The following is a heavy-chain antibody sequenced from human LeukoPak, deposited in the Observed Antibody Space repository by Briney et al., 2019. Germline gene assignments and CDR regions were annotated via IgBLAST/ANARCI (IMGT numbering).Heavy chain of an antibody. J-gene: IGHJ4*02. V-gene: IGHV3-7*03. D-gene: IGHD1-1*01. CDR1: GFTFRNYY. CDR2: IKEDESQK. CDR3: GIFGLEETGN. Sequence: PGGSLRLSCAASGFTFRNYYMHWVRHAPGKGLEGVANIKEDESQKKYVVSEKGRFTISRDNAKNSLYLQISSLSAVDTALYYCGIFGLEETGNWGQGTLVTVSS.